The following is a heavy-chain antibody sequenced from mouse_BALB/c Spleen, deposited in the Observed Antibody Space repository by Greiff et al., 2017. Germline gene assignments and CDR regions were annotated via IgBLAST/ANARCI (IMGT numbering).Heavy chain of an antibody. CDR3: AVYYDYDGYYAMDY. D-gene: IGHD2-4*01. V-gene: IGHV5-17*02. J-gene: IGHJ4*01. CDR2: ISSGSSTI. CDR1: GFTFSSFG. Sequence: EVQVVESGGGLVQPGGSRKLSCAASGFTFSSFGMHWVRQAPEKGLEWVAYISSGSSTIYYADTVKGRFTISRDNPKNTLFLQMTSLRSEDTAMYYCAVYYDYDGYYAMDYWGQGTSVTVSS.